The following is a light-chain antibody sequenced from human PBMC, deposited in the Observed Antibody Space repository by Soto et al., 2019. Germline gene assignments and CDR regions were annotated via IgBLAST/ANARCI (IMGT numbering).Light chain of an antibody. CDR2: DAS. Sequence: DLQMTQSPSSLSASVGDRVTITCQASQDISNYLNWYQQKPGKAPKLLIYDASNLETGVPSRFSGSGAWTDFAFSISRLQPEDIPTYYCQQYDNRPPFTFGPGTKADIK. CDR1: QDISNY. CDR3: QQYDNRPPFT. V-gene: IGKV1-33*01. J-gene: IGKJ3*01.